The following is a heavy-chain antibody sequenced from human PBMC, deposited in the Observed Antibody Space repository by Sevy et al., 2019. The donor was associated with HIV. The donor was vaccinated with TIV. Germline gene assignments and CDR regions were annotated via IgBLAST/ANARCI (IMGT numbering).Heavy chain of an antibody. D-gene: IGHD3-10*01. J-gene: IGHJ4*02. CDR3: AKDFLLYGSGSYYFDY. Sequence: GGSLRLSCAASGFTFDDYAMHWVRQAPGKGLEWVSGISWNSGSIGYSDSVKGRFTISRDNGKNSLYLQMNSLRAEDTALYYCAKDFLLYGSGSYYFDYWGQGTLVTVSS. CDR2: ISWNSGSI. V-gene: IGHV3-9*01. CDR1: GFTFDDYA.